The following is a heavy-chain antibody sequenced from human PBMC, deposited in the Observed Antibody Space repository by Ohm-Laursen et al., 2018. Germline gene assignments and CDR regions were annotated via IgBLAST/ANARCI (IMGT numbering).Heavy chain of an antibody. V-gene: IGHV4-34*01. CDR1: GGSISSYF. D-gene: IGHD6-19*01. CDR3: ARGSGFFKLDV. Sequence: TLSLTCTVSGGSISSYFWNWIRQPPGKGLEWIGEINQSGSTKYNPSLKRRVTLSADSSNSQFSLRLTSVTAADTATYYCARGSGFFKLDVWGQGTTVIVSS. CDR2: INQSGST. J-gene: IGHJ6*02.